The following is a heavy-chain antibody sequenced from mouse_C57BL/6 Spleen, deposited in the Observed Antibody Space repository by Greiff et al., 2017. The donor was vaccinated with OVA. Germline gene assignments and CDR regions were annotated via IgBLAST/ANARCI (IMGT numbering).Heavy chain of an antibody. CDR2: IHPSDSDT. J-gene: IGHJ4*01. D-gene: IGHD2-3*01. CDR1: GYTFTSYW. Sequence: QVQLQQPGAELVKPGASVKVSCKASGYTFTSYWMHWVKQRPGQGLEWIGRIHPSDSDTNYNQKFKGKATLTVDKSSSTAYMQLSSLTSEDSSVYYCAICFIYDGYYYAMDYWGQGTSVTVSS. CDR3: AICFIYDGYYYAMDY. V-gene: IGHV1-74*01.